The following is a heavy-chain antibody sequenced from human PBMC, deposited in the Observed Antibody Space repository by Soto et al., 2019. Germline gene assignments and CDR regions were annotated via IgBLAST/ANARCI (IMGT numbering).Heavy chain of an antibody. J-gene: IGHJ5*02. D-gene: IGHD3-16*01. CDR2: INHVGGT. CDR3: VRIRYQLPSSVLWLDP. V-gene: IGHV4-34*01. CDR1: GGFLSESY. Sequence: LSLTCAVYGGFLSESYWTWIRQPPGKGLEWIGEINHVGGTNYNPSLKSRVTMSVDTSQNQFSLRLISVTAADTAMYFCVRIRYQLPSSVLWLDPWGQGTPATVSS.